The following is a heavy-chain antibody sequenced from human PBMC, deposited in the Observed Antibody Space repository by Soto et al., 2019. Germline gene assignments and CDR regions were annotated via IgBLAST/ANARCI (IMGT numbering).Heavy chain of an antibody. CDR2: ISGSGGST. J-gene: IGHJ6*02. CDR1: GFTFSSYA. Sequence: SCAASGFTFSSYAMSWVRQAPGKGLEWVSAISGSGGSTYYADSVKGRFTISRDNSKNTLYLQMNSLGAEDTAVYYCAKDRHSSSPPYYYYGMDVWGQGTTVTVSS. D-gene: IGHD6-6*01. CDR3: AKDRHSSSPPYYYYGMDV. V-gene: IGHV3-23*01.